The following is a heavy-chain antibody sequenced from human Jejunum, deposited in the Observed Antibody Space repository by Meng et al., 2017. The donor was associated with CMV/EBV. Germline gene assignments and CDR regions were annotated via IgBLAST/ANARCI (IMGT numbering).Heavy chain of an antibody. V-gene: IGHV4-39*07. CDR2: MYHSGKT. CDR1: GGSVSRSTYY. D-gene: IGHD4-17*01. Sequence: VSGGSVSRSTYYWAWVRQSPGKGLEWIGSMYHSGKTYYNASLTSRVTISVDTSTMQFSLKLRSVTAADTAVYYCARDIDQIYGHWGQGRRVTVSS. CDR3: ARDIDQIYGH. J-gene: IGHJ4*02.